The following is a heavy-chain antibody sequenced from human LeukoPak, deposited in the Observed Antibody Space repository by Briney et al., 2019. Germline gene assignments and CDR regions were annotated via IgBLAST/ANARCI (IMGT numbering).Heavy chain of an antibody. D-gene: IGHD6-19*01. J-gene: IGHJ6*02. CDR2: ISWSSSPK. V-gene: IGHV3-9*01. Sequence: GGSLRLSCAVSGFTFDDYATHWVRQAPGKGLEWVAGISWSSSPKAYADSVKGRFTVSRDNAKKSLYLQMNSLRADDAALYYCAKSAVAVGLHYPMDVWGQGTTVTVS. CDR1: GFTFDDYA. CDR3: AKSAVAVGLHYPMDV.